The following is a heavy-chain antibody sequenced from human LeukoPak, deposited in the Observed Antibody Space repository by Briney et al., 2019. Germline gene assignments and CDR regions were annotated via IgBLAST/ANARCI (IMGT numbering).Heavy chain of an antibody. Sequence: GGSLRLSCIASGFIFSNYAMSWVRQAPGKGLEWVSIITGSGGGSYYADSVKGRFTLSRDNSKNTLYLQMNSLRAEDTAVYFCAKKSLWSGPFDYWGQGTLVTVFS. J-gene: IGHJ4*02. CDR3: AKKSLWSGPFDY. CDR1: GFIFSNYA. V-gene: IGHV3-23*01. CDR2: ITGSGGGS. D-gene: IGHD3-3*01.